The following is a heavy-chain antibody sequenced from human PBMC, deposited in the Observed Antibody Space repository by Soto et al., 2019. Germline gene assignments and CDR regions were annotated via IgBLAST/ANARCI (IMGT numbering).Heavy chain of an antibody. CDR1: GFSLSTSGVG. J-gene: IGHJ4*02. CDR3: AHGSGWLSDY. CDR2: LYWDDDN. D-gene: IGHD6-19*01. V-gene: IGHV2-5*02. Sequence: QITLKESGPTLVKPTQTLTLTCTFSGFSLSTSGVGVGWIRQPPGKALEWLAILYWDDDNRYNPSLRSRLTLTKDTSKNQVVLTMTNMDPVDTATYYCAHGSGWLSDYWGQGTLVTVSS.